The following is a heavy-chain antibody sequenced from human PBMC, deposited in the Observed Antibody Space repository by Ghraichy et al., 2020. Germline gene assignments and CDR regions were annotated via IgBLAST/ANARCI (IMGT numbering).Heavy chain of an antibody. CDR1: GYTFTGYY. V-gene: IGHV1-2*06. D-gene: IGHD5-12*01. CDR2: INPNSGGR. CDR3: ARDLGYDTDSY. J-gene: IGHJ4*02. Sequence: ASVKVSYKASGYTFTGYYMHWVRQAPGQGLEWMGRINPNSGGRNYVQKFQGRVTMTRDTSISTVYMELSSLRSDDTAVYYCARDLGYDTDSYWGQGTLVTVSS.